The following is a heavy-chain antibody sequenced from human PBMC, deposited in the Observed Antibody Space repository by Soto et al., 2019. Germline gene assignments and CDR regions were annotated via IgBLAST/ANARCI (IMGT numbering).Heavy chain of an antibody. D-gene: IGHD3-22*01. CDR2: IYYSGST. V-gene: IGHV4-59*08. Sequence: QVQLQESGPGLVKPSETLSLTCTVSGGSISSYYWSWIRQPPGKGLEWIGYIYYSGSTNYNPSLKSRVTISVDTSKNQFSLKLSSVTAADTAVYYCARRANDIYVSSGYFLDYWGQGTLVTVSS. CDR3: ARRANDIYVSSGYFLDY. J-gene: IGHJ4*02. CDR1: GGSISSYY.